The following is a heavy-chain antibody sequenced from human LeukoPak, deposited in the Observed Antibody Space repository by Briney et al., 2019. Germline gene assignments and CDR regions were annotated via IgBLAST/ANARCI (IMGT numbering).Heavy chain of an antibody. Sequence: GGSLRLSCTASGFTFSRYLMHWVRHAPGKGLVGVSRINGDGTITTYADSVKGRFTVSRDNAKNTLYLQMNSLRAEDTAVYYCATSYFGSVYWGQGTLVTVSS. V-gene: IGHV3-74*01. D-gene: IGHD3-10*01. CDR1: GFTFSRYL. CDR3: ATSYFGSVY. J-gene: IGHJ4*02. CDR2: INGDGTIT.